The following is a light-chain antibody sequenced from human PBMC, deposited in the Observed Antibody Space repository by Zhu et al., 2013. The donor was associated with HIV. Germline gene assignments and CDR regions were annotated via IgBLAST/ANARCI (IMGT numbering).Light chain of an antibody. Sequence: QSALTQPASVSGSPGQSITISCTGTSSDVGAYDYVSWYQQHPGKAPKLMIYEVTNRPSGVSNRFSGSKSGNTASLTISGLQDDDEAEYYCNSHRSGTTLVLFGGGTKVTVL. J-gene: IGLJ2*01. CDR3: NSHRSGTTLVL. CDR2: EVT. CDR1: SSDVGAYDY. V-gene: IGLV2-14*01.